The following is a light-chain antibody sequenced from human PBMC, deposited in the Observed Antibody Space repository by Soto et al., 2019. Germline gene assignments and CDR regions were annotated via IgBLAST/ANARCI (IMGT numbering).Light chain of an antibody. V-gene: IGKV3-15*01. Sequence: ELVLPLPPPPLSVSPGQRATLSCAASQSVSSYLAWYQQKPGQAPRLLIYAASTRATGIPARFSGSGSGTDFTLTISRLEPEDFAAYHCQQYNRLPLTFGGGTKVDIK. CDR3: QQYNRLPLT. CDR2: AAS. J-gene: IGKJ4*01. CDR1: QSVSSY.